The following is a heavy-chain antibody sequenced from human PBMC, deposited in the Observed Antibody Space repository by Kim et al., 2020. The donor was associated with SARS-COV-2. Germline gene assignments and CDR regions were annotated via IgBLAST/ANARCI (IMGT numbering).Heavy chain of an antibody. D-gene: IGHD2-2*02. J-gene: IGHJ4*02. CDR3: ARGGCSSTSCYTFFDY. V-gene: IGHV1-69*02. Sequence: KFQGRVTITADKATSTAYMELSSLRSEDTAVYYCARGGCSSTSCYTFFDYWGQGTLVTVSS.